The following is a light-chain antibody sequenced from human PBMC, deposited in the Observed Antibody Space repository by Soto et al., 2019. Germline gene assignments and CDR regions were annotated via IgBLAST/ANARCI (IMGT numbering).Light chain of an antibody. J-gene: IGKJ4*01. CDR2: EAS. CDR1: QSISSW. V-gene: IGKV1-5*03. Sequence: DIQMTQSPSTLSASVGDRVTITCRASQSISSWLAWYQQKPGKAPKLLMYEASNLESGVPSRFSGSGSGTEFTLTISSLQPDDFATYHCQQYNDYPLTFGGGTKVEIK. CDR3: QQYNDYPLT.